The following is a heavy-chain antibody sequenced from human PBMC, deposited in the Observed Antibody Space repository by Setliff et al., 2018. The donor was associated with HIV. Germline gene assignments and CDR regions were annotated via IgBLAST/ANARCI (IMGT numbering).Heavy chain of an antibody. Sequence: ASETLSLTCIVSGVSTSTSTYYWGWIRQPPGKGLEWIGYIYYSGNTYYNPSLKSRVTMSVDASKSQVSLKLTSVTAADTAVYFCAKDAGVTGGLYRYYIDAWGKGTTVTVSS. CDR2: IYYSGNT. CDR1: GVSTSTSTYY. D-gene: IGHD3-9*01. CDR3: AKDAGVTGGLYRYYIDA. J-gene: IGHJ6*03. V-gene: IGHV4-39*07.